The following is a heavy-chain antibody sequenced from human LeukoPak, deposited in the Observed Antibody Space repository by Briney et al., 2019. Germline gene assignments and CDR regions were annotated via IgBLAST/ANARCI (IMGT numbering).Heavy chain of an antibody. D-gene: IGHD7-27*01. CDR2: INHSGST. V-gene: IGHV4-34*01. J-gene: IGHJ6*03. CDR3: ASLTLGKYYYYYMDV. CDR1: GGSFSGYY. Sequence: PSETLSLTCAVYGGSFSGYYWGWIRQPPGKGLEWIGEINHSGSTNYNPSLKSRVTISVDTSKNQFSLKLSSVTAADTAVYYCASLTLGKYYYYYMDVWGKGTTVTVSS.